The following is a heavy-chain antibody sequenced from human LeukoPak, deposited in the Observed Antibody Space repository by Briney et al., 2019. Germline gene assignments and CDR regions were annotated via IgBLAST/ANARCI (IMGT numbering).Heavy chain of an antibody. Sequence: GGSLRLSCEASGFIFSTSWMYWVRQAPGKGLEWVADINPDGSVFYYVDSVKGRFTISRDNARNTLYLQMNSLRAEDTAVYYCARASSGFDYWGQGTLVTVSS. D-gene: IGHD3-22*01. CDR2: INPDGSVF. CDR1: GFIFSTSW. V-gene: IGHV3-7*04. J-gene: IGHJ4*02. CDR3: ARASSGFDY.